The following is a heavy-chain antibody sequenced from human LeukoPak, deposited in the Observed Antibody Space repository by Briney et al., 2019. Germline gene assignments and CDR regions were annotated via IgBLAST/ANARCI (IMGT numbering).Heavy chain of an antibody. CDR1: GGSISSYY. CDR3: AREGDGYNSFDY. J-gene: IGHJ4*02. V-gene: IGHV4-59*01. CDR2: IYYSGST. Sequence: SETLSLTCTVSGGSISSYYWSWIRQPPGKGLEWIGYIYYSGSTNYNPSLKSRVTISVDTSKNQFSLKLSSVTAADTAVYYCAREGDGYNSFDYWGQGTLVTVSS. D-gene: IGHD5-24*01.